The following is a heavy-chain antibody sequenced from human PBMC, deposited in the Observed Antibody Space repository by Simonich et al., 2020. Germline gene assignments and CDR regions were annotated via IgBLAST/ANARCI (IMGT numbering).Heavy chain of an antibody. CDR3: ARWTATGYYFDY. J-gene: IGHJ4*02. CDR2: IYSGGSK. CDR1: GFTVSSNY. D-gene: IGHD1-1*01. Sequence: EVQLVESGGGLIQPGGSLRLSCAASGFTVSSNYMSWVRQAPGKGCGWGSVIYSGGSKYYADSVKGRFTISRDNSKNTLYLQINSLRAEDTAVYYCARWTATGYYFDYWGQGTLVTVSS. V-gene: IGHV3-53*01.